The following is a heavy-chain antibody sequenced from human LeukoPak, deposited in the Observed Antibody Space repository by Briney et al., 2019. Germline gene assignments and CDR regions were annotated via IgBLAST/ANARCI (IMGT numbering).Heavy chain of an antibody. CDR2: ISAYNGNT. CDR3: ARETSSDAFDI. V-gene: IGHV1-18*04. J-gene: IGHJ3*02. Sequence: GASVKVSCKASGYTLTGYYMHWVRQAPGQGLEWMGWISAYNGNTNYAQKLQGRVTMTTDTSTSTAYMELRSLRSDDTAVYYCARETSSDAFDIWGQGTMVTVSS. CDR1: GYTLTGYY.